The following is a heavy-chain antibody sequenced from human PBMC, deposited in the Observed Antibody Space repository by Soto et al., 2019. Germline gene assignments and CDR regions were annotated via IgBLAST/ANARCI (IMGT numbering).Heavy chain of an antibody. CDR3: ARYCSSTSCYTPRYGMDV. V-gene: IGHV3-21*01. D-gene: IGHD2-2*02. CDR2: ISSSSSYI. Sequence: EVQLVESGGGLVKPGGSPRLSCAASGFTFSSYSMNWVRQAPGKGLEWVSSISSSSSYIYYADSVKGRFTISRDNAKNSLYLQMNSLRAEDTAVYYCARYCSSTSCYTPRYGMDVWGQGTTVTVSS. CDR1: GFTFSSYS. J-gene: IGHJ6*02.